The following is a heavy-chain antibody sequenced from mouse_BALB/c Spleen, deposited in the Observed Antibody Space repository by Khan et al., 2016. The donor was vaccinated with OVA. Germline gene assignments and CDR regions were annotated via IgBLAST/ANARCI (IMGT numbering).Heavy chain of an antibody. J-gene: IGHJ3*01. D-gene: IGHD2-10*02. CDR2: IYPGNVNA. CDR3: ARAGYGSFAY. V-gene: IGHV1S56*01. Sequence: QVQLQQSGPELVKPGASVRMSCKASGYTFTSYYIHWVKQRPGQGLEWIGWIYPGNVNAKYNERFKGKATLTADTSSSTAYMQLSSLTSVDSAVYFCARAGYGSFAYWGQGTLVTVSS. CDR1: GYTFTSYY.